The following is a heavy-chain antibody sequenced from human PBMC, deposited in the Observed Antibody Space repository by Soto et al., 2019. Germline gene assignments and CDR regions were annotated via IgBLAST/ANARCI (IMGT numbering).Heavy chain of an antibody. CDR2: IYWDDDK. CDR1: GFSLTTSGVG. Sequence: KESGHTQVKPRQTLTLTCTFSGFSLTTSGVGVGWIRQSPGKAPEWLALIYWDDDKRYSPSLKSRLTITKYTSKNQVVLTMADLDPEDTATYYCAHRVLRTVFGLVTTTAIYFDFWGQGTPVAVSS. V-gene: IGHV2-5*02. CDR3: AHRVLRTVFGLVTTTAIYFDF. D-gene: IGHD3-3*01. J-gene: IGHJ4*02.